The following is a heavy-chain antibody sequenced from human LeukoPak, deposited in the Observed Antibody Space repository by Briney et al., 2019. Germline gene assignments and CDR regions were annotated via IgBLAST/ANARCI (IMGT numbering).Heavy chain of an antibody. CDR1: GGSISSYY. V-gene: IGHV4-59*01. CDR3: ARGGGDSDAFDI. CDR2: IYYSGST. J-gene: IGHJ3*02. D-gene: IGHD2-21*02. Sequence: PSETLSLTCTVSGGSISSYYWSWIRQPPGKGLEWIGYIYYSGSTNYNPSLKSRVTISVDTSRNQFSLKLSSVTAADTAVYYCARGGGDSDAFDIWGQGTMVTVSS.